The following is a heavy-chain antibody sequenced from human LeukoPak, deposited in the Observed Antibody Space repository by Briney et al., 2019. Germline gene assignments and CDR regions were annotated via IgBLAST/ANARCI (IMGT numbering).Heavy chain of an antibody. CDR3: AGDGERTTAGAFDI. CDR2: IYYSKNT. V-gene: IGHV4-39*07. Sequence: SETLSLTCTVSGGSISSSSAYWGWIRQPPGKGLEWIGSIYYSKNTYYNPSLRSRVTISADASKNQFSLNLSSVTAADTAVYYCAGDGERTTAGAFDIWGQGTMVTVSS. D-gene: IGHD1/OR15-1a*01. J-gene: IGHJ3*02. CDR1: GGSISSSSAY.